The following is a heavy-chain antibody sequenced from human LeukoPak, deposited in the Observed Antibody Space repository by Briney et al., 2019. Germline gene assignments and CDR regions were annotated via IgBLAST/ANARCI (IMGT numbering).Heavy chain of an antibody. CDR3: ARWGTTGTTGDY. V-gene: IGHV3-48*01. CDR1: GFTFSSYS. J-gene: IGHJ4*02. CDR2: IGSSSSTI. D-gene: IGHD1-1*01. Sequence: GGSLRLSCAASGFTFSSYSMNWVRQAPGKGLEWVSYIGSSSSTIYYADFVKGRFTISRDNAKNSLYLQMNSLRAEDTAVYYCARWGTTGTTGDYWGQGTLVTVSS.